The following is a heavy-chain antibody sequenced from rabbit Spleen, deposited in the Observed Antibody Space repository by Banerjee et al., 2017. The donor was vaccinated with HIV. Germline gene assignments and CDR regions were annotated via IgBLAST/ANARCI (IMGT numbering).Heavy chain of an antibody. CDR1: GFSFSNKVV. D-gene: IGHD1-1*01. J-gene: IGHJ4*01. CDR2: INSITGKA. Sequence: EQLEESGGGLVKPEGSLTLTCKASGFSFSNKVVMCWVRQAPGKGLEWIGCINSITGKAVYASWAKGRFTISKTSSTTVTLQMTSLTAADTATYFCVRGASGSGYYSLWGQGTLVTVS. V-gene: IGHV1S45*01. CDR3: VRGASGSGYYSL.